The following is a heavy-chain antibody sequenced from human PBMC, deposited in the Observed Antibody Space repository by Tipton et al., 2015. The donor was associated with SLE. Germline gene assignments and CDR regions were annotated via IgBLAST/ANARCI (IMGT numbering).Heavy chain of an antibody. D-gene: IGHD3-3*02. V-gene: IGHV3-30*03. CDR1: GFTFNIHG. CDR3: VRDALEPTSQHFWARNYFDP. CDR2: MSYDGTNK. Sequence: SLRLSCAASGFTFNIHGMTWVRQAPGKGLEWVAVMSYDGTNKKCADSVNGRFTISRDNSKNTLYLQMNSLRNEDTAVYYCVRDALEPTSQHFWARNYFDPWGQGTLVTVSS. J-gene: IGHJ5*02.